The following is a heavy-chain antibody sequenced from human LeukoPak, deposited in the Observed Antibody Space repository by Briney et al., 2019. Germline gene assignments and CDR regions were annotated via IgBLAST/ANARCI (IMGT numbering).Heavy chain of an antibody. CDR1: GFTFSSYS. D-gene: IGHD2-15*01. Sequence: GSLRLSCAASGFTFSSYSMNWVRQAPGKGLEWVSSISSSSSYIYYADSVKGRFTISRDNAKNSLYLQMNSLRAEDTAVYYCARDPAGIGYRSGGSCYSEGDYWGQGTLVTVSS. CDR2: ISSSSSYI. CDR3: ARDPAGIGYRSGGSCYSEGDY. J-gene: IGHJ4*02. V-gene: IGHV3-21*01.